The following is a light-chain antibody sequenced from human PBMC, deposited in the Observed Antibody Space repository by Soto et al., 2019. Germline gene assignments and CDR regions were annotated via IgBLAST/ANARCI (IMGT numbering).Light chain of an antibody. J-gene: IGKJ5*01. CDR1: HSVSSSS. Sequence: EIVLTQSPGTLSLSPGERTTLSCRASHSVSSSSLAWHQQKPGQAPRLLIYGASSRATGIPDRFSGSGSETDFTLTISRLEPEDFAVYYCQQYGSSPITFGQGTRLEIK. CDR3: QQYGSSPIT. V-gene: IGKV3-20*01. CDR2: GAS.